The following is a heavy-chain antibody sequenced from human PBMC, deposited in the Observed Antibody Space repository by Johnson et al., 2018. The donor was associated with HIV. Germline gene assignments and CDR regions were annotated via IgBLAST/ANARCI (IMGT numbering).Heavy chain of an antibody. V-gene: IGHV3-30*04. J-gene: IGHJ3*02. CDR1: GFTFSSYA. Sequence: QVQLVESGGGVVQPGRSLSLSCAASGFTFSSYAMNWVRQAPGKGLEWVAVISYDGRNKDYADSVKGRCTISRDNSKNTLYLQMNSLRAEDTAVYYCARGPHEVVVVAATSAFDIWGQGTMVTVSS. CDR2: ISYDGRNK. D-gene: IGHD2-15*01. CDR3: ARGPHEVVVVAATSAFDI.